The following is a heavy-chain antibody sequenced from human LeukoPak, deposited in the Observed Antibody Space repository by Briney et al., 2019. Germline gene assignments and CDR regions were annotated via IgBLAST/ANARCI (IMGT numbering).Heavy chain of an antibody. CDR3: AGNRCSGGSCYPTDY. J-gene: IGHJ4*02. CDR2: ISSSSSYI. Sequence: GGSLRLSCAASGFTFSSYSMNWVRQAPGKGLEWVSSISSSSSYIYYADSVKGRFTISRDNAKNPLYLQMNSLRAEDTAVYYCAGNRCSGGSCYPTDYWGQGTLVTVSS. V-gene: IGHV3-21*01. CDR1: GFTFSSYS. D-gene: IGHD2-15*01.